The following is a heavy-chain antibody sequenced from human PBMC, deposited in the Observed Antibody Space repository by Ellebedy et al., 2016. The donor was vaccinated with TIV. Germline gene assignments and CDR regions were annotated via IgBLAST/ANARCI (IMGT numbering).Heavy chain of an antibody. CDR2: ISTYNGNT. CDR1: GYTFTTYG. J-gene: IGHJ6*03. D-gene: IGHD3-16*01. Sequence: ASVKVSXXASGYTFTTYGISWVRQAPGQGLEWMGWISTYNGNTNYAQNLQGRVTMTTDTSTSTAYLEVRSLRYDDTAVYYCARDLDRITNVARVTRGRYYYMGVWGKGTRVTVSS. V-gene: IGHV1-18*01. CDR3: ARDLDRITNVARVTRGRYYYMGV.